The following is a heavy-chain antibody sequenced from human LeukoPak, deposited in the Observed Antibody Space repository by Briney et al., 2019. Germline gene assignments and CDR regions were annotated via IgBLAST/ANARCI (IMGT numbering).Heavy chain of an antibody. V-gene: IGHV4-59*01. CDR3: AGSSWIPYNWFDP. J-gene: IGHJ5*02. CDR2: IYYSGST. D-gene: IGHD5-18*01. CDR1: AVSISNYY. Sequence: SETLSLTCTVSAVSISNYYWSWIRQPPGKALEWIGYIYYSGSTNYNPSLQSRVTISVDTSKNQFSLKLCSVTAADTAVYYCAGSSWIPYNWFDPWGQGTLVTVSS.